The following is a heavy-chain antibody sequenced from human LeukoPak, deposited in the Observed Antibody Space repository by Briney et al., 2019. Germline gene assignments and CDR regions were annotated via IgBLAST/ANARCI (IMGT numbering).Heavy chain of an antibody. CDR3: ARGMVVVLRDAFDI. D-gene: IGHD3-22*01. V-gene: IGHV3-21*01. CDR2: ISSSSSYI. J-gene: IGHJ3*02. Sequence: GGSLRLSCAASGFTFSSYSMNWVRQAPGKGLEWVSSISSSSSYIYYADSVKGRFTISRDNAKNSLYLQMNSLRAEDTAVYYCARGMVVVLRDAFDIWGQGTMVTVSS. CDR1: GFTFSSYS.